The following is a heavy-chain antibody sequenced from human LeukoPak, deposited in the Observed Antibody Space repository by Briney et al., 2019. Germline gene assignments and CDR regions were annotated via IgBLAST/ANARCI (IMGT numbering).Heavy chain of an antibody. CDR1: GYTFTSYD. D-gene: IGHD3-3*01. V-gene: IGHV1-8*01. CDR2: MNPNSGNT. CDR3: ARGKLRSEWLLYSDYYGMDV. Sequence: ASVKVSCKASGYTFTSYDINWVRQATGQGLEWMGWMNPNSGNTGYAQKFQGRVTMTRNTSISTAYMELSSLRSEDTAVYYCARGKLRSEWLLYSDYYGMDVWGQGTTVTVSS. J-gene: IGHJ6*02.